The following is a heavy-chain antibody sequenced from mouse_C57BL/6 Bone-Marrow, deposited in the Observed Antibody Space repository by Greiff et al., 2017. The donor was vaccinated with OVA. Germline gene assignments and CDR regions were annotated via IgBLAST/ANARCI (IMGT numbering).Heavy chain of an antibody. CDR2: IDPENGDT. CDR1: GFNIKDDY. V-gene: IGHV14-4*01. Sequence: VQLQQSGAELVRPGASVKLSCTASGFNIKDDYMHWVKQRPEQGLEWIGWIDPENGDTKYASKFQGKATITADTSSNTAYLQLSSLTSEDTAVYYCASYGNCDYWGQGTTLTVSS. CDR3: ASYGNCDY. J-gene: IGHJ2*01. D-gene: IGHD2-1*01.